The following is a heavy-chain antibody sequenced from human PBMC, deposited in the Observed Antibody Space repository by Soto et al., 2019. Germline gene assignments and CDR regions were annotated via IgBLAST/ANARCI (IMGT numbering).Heavy chain of an antibody. D-gene: IGHD6-19*01. CDR1: GFTFSGSA. J-gene: IGHJ4*02. V-gene: IGHV3-73*02. CDR2: IRSKANSYAT. Sequence: EVQLVESGGGLVQPGGSLKLSCAASGFTFSGSAMHWVRQASGKGLEWVGRIRSKANSYATAYAASVKGRFTISRDDSKNTVYLQMNSLKTEDTAVYYCTIAVAGIDYWGQGTLVTVSS. CDR3: TIAVAGIDY.